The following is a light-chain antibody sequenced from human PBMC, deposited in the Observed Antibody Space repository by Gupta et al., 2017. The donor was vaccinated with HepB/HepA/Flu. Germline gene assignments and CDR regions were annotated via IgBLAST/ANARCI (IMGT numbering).Light chain of an antibody. Sequence: SYELTQPPSVSVSPGQTARLTCSGKMLAKQYAYWYRQKPGQAPVLVIYKDSERPSGIPERFSGSSSGTTVTLTISGVQAEDEADYYCQSADSTNTHVFGTGTKVTVL. V-gene: IGLV3-25*03. J-gene: IGLJ1*01. CDR3: QSADSTNTHV. CDR2: KDS. CDR1: MLAKQY.